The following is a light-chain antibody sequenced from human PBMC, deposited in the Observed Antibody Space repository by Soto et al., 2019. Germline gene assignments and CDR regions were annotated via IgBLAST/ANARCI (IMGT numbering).Light chain of an antibody. V-gene: IGKV1-39*01. J-gene: IGKJ4*01. CDR1: QSINNY. CDR2: AAF. CDR3: QQSYSIPLT. Sequence: DIQMTESPSSLSASVGDRVTITCRASQSINNYLNWYQQKPGKAPKLLIYAAFSLQSGVPSRFSGSGSGPDFTLTISSLQPEDFATFYCQQSYSIPLTFGGGTKVEIK.